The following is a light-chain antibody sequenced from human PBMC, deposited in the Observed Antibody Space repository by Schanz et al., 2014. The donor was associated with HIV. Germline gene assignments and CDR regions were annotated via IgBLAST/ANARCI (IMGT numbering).Light chain of an antibody. CDR2: SNN. Sequence: SVLTQPPSTSGTPGQRVIISCSGSTSNIGSNTVNWYQQLPRTAPKLLIYSNNQRPSGVPDRFSGSKSGTSASLAISGLRSEDEADYYCGSCSPTNTCTFGGGTKLTV. V-gene: IGLV1-44*01. CDR1: TSNIGSNT. CDR3: GSCSPTNTCT. J-gene: IGLJ3*02.